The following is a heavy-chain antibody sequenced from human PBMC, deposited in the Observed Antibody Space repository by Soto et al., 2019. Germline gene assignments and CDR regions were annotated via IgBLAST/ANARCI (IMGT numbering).Heavy chain of an antibody. CDR1: GFTFSSYW. CDR2: INSDGSRT. J-gene: IGHJ4*02. V-gene: IGHV3-74*01. Sequence: HPGGSLRLSCAASGFTFSSYWMHWVRQAPGKGLVWVSRINSDGSRTSYADYVKGRFTISRDNAKNTLYLQMNSLRAEDTAVYYCARGNNWNDAYWYWGQGTLVTVYS. CDR3: ARGNNWNDAYWY. D-gene: IGHD1-1*01.